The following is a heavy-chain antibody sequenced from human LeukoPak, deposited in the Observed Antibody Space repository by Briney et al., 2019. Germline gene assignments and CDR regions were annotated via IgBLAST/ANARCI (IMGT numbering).Heavy chain of an antibody. Sequence: GGSLRPSCAASGFTFSSYGMHWVRQAPGKGLEWVAVIWYDGSNKYYADSVKGRFIISRDNSKNTLYLQMNSLRAEDTAVYYCARDNHYYGSGSYDYWGQGTLVTVSS. V-gene: IGHV3-33*01. CDR3: ARDNHYYGSGSYDY. CDR2: IWYDGSNK. CDR1: GFTFSSYG. D-gene: IGHD3-10*01. J-gene: IGHJ4*02.